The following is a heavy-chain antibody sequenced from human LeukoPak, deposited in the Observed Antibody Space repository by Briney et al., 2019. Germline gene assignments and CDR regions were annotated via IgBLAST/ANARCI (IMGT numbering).Heavy chain of an antibody. CDR1: GYTFTSYY. Sequence: EASVKVSFKASGYTFTSYYMHWVRQAPGQGLEWMGIINPSGGSTSYAQKFQGRVTMTRDTSTSTVYMELSSLRSEDTAVYYCARDVGDIVVVPAATHFDYWGQGTLVTVSS. CDR2: INPSGGST. V-gene: IGHV1-46*01. J-gene: IGHJ4*02. CDR3: ARDVGDIVVVPAATHFDY. D-gene: IGHD2-2*01.